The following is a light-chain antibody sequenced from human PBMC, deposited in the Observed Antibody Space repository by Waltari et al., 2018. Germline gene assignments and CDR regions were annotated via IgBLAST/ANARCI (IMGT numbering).Light chain of an antibody. Sequence: SYVLTQPPSMSVAPEQTARITCGGDNVGMKTVKWYQLKPGQAPLLFIYYDGERPSGIPERFSGSNSESTATLTISRVEAGDEADYFCQVWDTTSDHLIFGGGTKLTVL. J-gene: IGLJ2*01. V-gene: IGLV3-21*04. CDR1: NVGMKT. CDR3: QVWDTTSDHLI. CDR2: YDG.